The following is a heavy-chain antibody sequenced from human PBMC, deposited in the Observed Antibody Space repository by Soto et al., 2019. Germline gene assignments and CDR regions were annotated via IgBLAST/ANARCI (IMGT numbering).Heavy chain of an antibody. J-gene: IGHJ6*02. D-gene: IGHD2-15*01. CDR3: ASFRPLGYCSGGSCYTYYYYYGMDV. CDR2: IIPIFGTA. Sequence: QVQLVQSGAEVKKPGSSVKVSCKASGGTFSSYAISWVRQAPGQGLEWMGGIIPIFGTANYAQKFQGRVTITADESTSTAYMELSSLRSEDTAVYYCASFRPLGYCSGGSCYTYYYYYGMDVWGQGTTVTVSS. V-gene: IGHV1-69*01. CDR1: GGTFSSYA.